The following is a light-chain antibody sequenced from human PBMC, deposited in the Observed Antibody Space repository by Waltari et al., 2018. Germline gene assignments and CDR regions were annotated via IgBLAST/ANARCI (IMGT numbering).Light chain of an antibody. Sequence: EIVLTQSPGTLSLSPGERATLSCRASQSISSKYLAWYQQKSGQAPRLLIYGAFKRATGIPDRFSGSGAGTDFTLTISGLEPEDFAVYYCQQYVESPPPLMYTFGQGTKLEIK. J-gene: IGKJ2*01. CDR3: QQYVESPPPLMYT. CDR1: QSISSKY. V-gene: IGKV3-20*01. CDR2: GAF.